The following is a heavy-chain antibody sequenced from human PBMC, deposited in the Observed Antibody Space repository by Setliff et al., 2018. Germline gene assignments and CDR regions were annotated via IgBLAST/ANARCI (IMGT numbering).Heavy chain of an antibody. J-gene: IGHJ4*02. V-gene: IGHV4-34*01. CDR3: ARTGTYRYFDY. D-gene: IGHD1-1*01. CDR2: INHSGST. Sequence: SETLSLTCAAYGGTFSHYYWTWIRQSPGKGLEWIGEINHSGSTNYNPSLKSRVTISIDTSKDQFSLRMSSVTASDTAVYYCARTGTYRYFDYWGQGTRVTVSS. CDR1: GGTFSHYY.